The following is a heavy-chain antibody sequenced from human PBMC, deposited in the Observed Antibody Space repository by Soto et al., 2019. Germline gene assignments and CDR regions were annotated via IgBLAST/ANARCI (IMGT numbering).Heavy chain of an antibody. J-gene: IGHJ6*02. V-gene: IGHV4-30-4*01. Sequence: QVQLQESGPGLVKPSQTLSLTCTVSGGSISSGDYYWSWIRQPPGKGLEWIGYIYYSGSTYYNPSLKSRVTISVDTSKNQFSLNLSSVTAADTAVYYCAKEPVSITIFVVSGMDVWGRGTTVTVSS. CDR2: IYYSGST. D-gene: IGHD3-3*01. CDR1: GGSISSGDYY. CDR3: AKEPVSITIFVVSGMDV.